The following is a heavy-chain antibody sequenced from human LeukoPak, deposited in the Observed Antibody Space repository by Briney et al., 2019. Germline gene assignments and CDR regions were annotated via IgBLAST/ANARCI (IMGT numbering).Heavy chain of an antibody. CDR3: ATSPGIAVAGGYYYMDV. V-gene: IGHV3-74*01. Sequence: QTGGSLRLSCATSGFTFTTFWMHWVRQAPGKGLVWVSRINHDGSSTNYADSVKGRFTISRDNSKNSLYLQMNSLRTEDTALYYCATSPGIAVAGGYYYMDVWGKGTTVTVSS. D-gene: IGHD6-19*01. CDR2: INHDGSST. CDR1: GFTFTTFW. J-gene: IGHJ6*03.